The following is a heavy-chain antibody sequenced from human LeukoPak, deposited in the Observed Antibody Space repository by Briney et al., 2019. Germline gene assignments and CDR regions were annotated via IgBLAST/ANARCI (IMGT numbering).Heavy chain of an antibody. CDR3: AKGGDGYNSNFDY. J-gene: IGHJ4*02. V-gene: IGHV3-9*01. CDR1: GFNFDDYA. CDR2: ISWNSGSI. D-gene: IGHD5-24*01. Sequence: GGSLRLSCAASGFNFDDYAMHWVRQAPGKGLEWVSGISWNSGSIGYADSVKGRFTISRDNAKNSLYLQMNSLRAEDTALYYCAKGGDGYNSNFDYWGQGTLVTVSS.